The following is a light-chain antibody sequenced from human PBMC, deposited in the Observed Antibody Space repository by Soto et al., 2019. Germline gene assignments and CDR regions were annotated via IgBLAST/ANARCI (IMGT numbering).Light chain of an antibody. CDR2: DVS. CDR1: SSDVGGYNY. CDR3: CSYAGSYIFYV. V-gene: IGLV2-11*01. J-gene: IGLJ1*01. Sequence: QSALTQPASVSGSPGQSITISCTGTSSDVGGYNYVSWYQQHPGKAPKLMIYDVSKRPPGVPDRFSGSKSGNTASLTISGLQAEDEADYYCCSYAGSYIFYVFGSGTKLTVL.